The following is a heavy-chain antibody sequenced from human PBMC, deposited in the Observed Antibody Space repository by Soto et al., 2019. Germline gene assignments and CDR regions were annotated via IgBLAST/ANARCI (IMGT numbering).Heavy chain of an antibody. D-gene: IGHD2-15*01. CDR3: VQGNYPTMATPLDH. CDR1: GFTFDNCG. Sequence: EVQLVESGGGLVQPGRSLRLSCAASGFTFDNCGMHWVRQAPGKGLEWVAGISWDSSTIGYADSVKGRFIISRDDAKNSLYLKMDSLRGEDTAMYYCVQGNYPTMATPLDHWGQGTQVIVSS. V-gene: IGHV3-9*01. J-gene: IGHJ4*02. CDR2: ISWDSSTI.